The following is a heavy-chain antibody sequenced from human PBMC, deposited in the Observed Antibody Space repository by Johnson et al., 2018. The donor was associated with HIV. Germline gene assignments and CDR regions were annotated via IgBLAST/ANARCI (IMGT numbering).Heavy chain of an antibody. D-gene: IGHD3-22*01. Sequence: MQLVESGGGVVQPGRSLRLSCAASGFTFSIYAMHWVRQAPGKGLEWVSGINWNGGSTGYADSVKGRFTISRDNAKNSLYLQMNTLRAEDTAVYYCARIRVAVITEVGAFDFWGQGTMATVSS. CDR2: INWNGGST. CDR1: GFTFSIYA. CDR3: ARIRVAVITEVGAFDF. V-gene: IGHV3-20*04. J-gene: IGHJ3*01.